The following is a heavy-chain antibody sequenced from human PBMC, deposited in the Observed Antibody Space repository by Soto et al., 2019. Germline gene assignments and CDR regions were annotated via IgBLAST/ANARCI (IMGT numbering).Heavy chain of an antibody. J-gene: IGHJ4*02. Sequence: SETLSLTCTVSGGSISTSSDHWGWLRQPPGKGLEWIGTIYNSAYTYYNPSLKSRITISVDTSKNLFSLKLSSVTATDTAVYYCARQLNYYGSGSYLDYWGQGTLVTVSS. D-gene: IGHD3-10*01. CDR2: IYNSAYT. CDR3: ARQLNYYGSGSYLDY. V-gene: IGHV4-39*01. CDR1: GGSISTSSDH.